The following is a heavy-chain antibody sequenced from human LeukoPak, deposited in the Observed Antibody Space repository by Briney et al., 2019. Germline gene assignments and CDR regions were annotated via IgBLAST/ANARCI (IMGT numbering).Heavy chain of an antibody. D-gene: IGHD3-22*01. CDR2: IYHSGST. Sequence: SETLSLTCTVSGGSISSSSYYWDWIRQPPGKGLEWIGTIYHSGSTYYNPSLKSRVTLSVDTAKNQFSLKLSSVTAADTAVYHCAREVVYYYDNSGYLDYWGQGTLVTVSS. CDR1: GGSISSSSYY. V-gene: IGHV4-39*07. J-gene: IGHJ4*02. CDR3: AREVVYYYDNSGYLDY.